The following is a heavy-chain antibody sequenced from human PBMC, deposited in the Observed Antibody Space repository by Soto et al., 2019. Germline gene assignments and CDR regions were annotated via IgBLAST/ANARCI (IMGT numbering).Heavy chain of an antibody. J-gene: IGHJ5*02. V-gene: IGHV4-61*08. D-gene: IGHD5-12*01. CDR2: IYYTGNT. Sequence: PSETLSLTCTVSGGSISSGDYYWSWIRQHPGKGLEWIGYIYYTGNTNYNPSLKSRVTISVDTSKNQFSLKLSSVTAADTAVYYCARVWWLRNIGGNWFDPWGQGTLVTVSS. CDR1: GGSISSGDYY. CDR3: ARVWWLRNIGGNWFDP.